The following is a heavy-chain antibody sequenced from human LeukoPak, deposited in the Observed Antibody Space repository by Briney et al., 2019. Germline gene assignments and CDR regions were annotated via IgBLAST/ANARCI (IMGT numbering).Heavy chain of an antibody. CDR1: GFTFSNYW. J-gene: IGHJ4*02. V-gene: IGHV3-74*01. CDR3: ARDGYLTGYSSGWYYFDY. CDR2: ISSDESIT. D-gene: IGHD6-19*01. Sequence: GGSLRLSCAASGFTFSNYWMHWVRQAPGKGLVWVSRISSDESITSYADSVKGRFTISRDNAKNSLYLQMNSLRAEDTAVYYCARDGYLTGYSSGWYYFDYWGQGTLVTVSS.